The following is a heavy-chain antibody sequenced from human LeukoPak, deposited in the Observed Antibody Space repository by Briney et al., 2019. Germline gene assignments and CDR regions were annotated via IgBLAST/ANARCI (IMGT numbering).Heavy chain of an antibody. CDR3: ARDHEAFKWYFDN. CDR2: IDYSGNT. Sequence: SQTLSLTCTVSVDSINSGDHYWTWIRQHPGRGLEWIGDIDYSGNTNYNSSLKSRVTISLDTSKNQLSLKLSSVTAADTAVYYYARDHEAFKWYFDNWGQGTLVTVSS. CDR1: VDSINSGDHY. D-gene: IGHD1-26*01. V-gene: IGHV4-31*03. J-gene: IGHJ4*02.